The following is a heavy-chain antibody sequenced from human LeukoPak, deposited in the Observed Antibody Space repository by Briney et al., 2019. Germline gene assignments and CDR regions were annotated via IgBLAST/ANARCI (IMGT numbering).Heavy chain of an antibody. V-gene: IGHV4-59*08. CDR3: ARQYYYDGEIDY. Sequence: SETLSLTCTVSGGPISSYYWSWIRQPPGKGLEWIGYIYYSGSTNYNPSLKSRVTISVDTSKNQFSLKLSSVTAADTAVYYCARQYYYDGEIDYWGQGTLVTVSS. D-gene: IGHD3-22*01. CDR1: GGPISSYY. CDR2: IYYSGST. J-gene: IGHJ4*02.